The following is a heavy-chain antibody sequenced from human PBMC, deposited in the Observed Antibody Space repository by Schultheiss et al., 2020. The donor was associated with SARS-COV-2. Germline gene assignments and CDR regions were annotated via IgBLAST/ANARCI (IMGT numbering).Heavy chain of an antibody. CDR1: GFTFSNAW. D-gene: IGHD3-22*01. J-gene: IGHJ4*02. V-gene: IGHV3-15*07. Sequence: GGSLRLSCAASGFTFSNAWMNWVRQAPGKGLEWVGRIKSKTDGGTTDYAAPVKGRFTISRDDSKNTLYLQMNSLKTEDTAVYYCTSRITMIVVVPTPFDYWGQGTLVTVSS. CDR3: TSRITMIVVVPTPFDY. CDR2: IKSKTDGGTT.